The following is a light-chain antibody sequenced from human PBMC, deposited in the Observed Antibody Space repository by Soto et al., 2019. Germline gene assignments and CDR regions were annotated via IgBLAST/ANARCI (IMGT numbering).Light chain of an antibody. CDR3: LQDYNYPWT. J-gene: IGKJ1*01. CDR2: AAS. CDR1: QTISSW. Sequence: IQMTQSPSTLSGSVGDRVTITCRASQTISSWLAWYQQKPGKAPKLLIYAASTLQSGVPSRFSGSGSGTGFTLTISSLQPEDCATYYCLQDYNYPWTFGQGTKVDIK. V-gene: IGKV1-6*01.